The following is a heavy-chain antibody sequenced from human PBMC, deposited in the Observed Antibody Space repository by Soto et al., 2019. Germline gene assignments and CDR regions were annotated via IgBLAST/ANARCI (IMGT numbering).Heavy chain of an antibody. V-gene: IGHV3-7*04. D-gene: IGHD5-12*01. J-gene: IGHJ4*02. CDR1: GFTFSNAW. CDR3: AKGAGWLTDY. CDR2: IKQDGSAK. Sequence: GGSLRLSCTASGFTFSNAWMTWVRQAPGKGLEWVANIKQDGSAKAYVDFVKGRFTISRDNAKNTLYLQMNSLRAEDTAVYYCAKGAGWLTDYWGPGTLVTVSS.